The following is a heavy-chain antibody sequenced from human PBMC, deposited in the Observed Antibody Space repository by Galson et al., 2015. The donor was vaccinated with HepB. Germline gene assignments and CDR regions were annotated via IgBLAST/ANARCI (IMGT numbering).Heavy chain of an antibody. Sequence: SVKVSCKASGGTFSSYTISWVRQAPGQGLEWMGRIIPMHRIANYAQKFQGRVTITADKSTSTAYMELSSLRSEDTAVYYCARSSVMVTGWFDPWGQGTLVTVSS. D-gene: IGHD5-18*01. CDR3: ARSSVMVTGWFDP. V-gene: IGHV1-69*02. J-gene: IGHJ5*02. CDR2: IIPMHRIA. CDR1: GGTFSSYT.